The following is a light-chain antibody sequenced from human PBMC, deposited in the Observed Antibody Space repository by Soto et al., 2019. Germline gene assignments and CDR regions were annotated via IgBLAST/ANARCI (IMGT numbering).Light chain of an antibody. CDR3: AAWDDSLSVGV. J-gene: IGLJ2*01. V-gene: IGLV1-47*01. CDR2: RND. CDR1: SSNIGYNF. Sequence: QSVLTQPPSASGTPGQRVTISCSGSSSNIGYNFVYWYQQVPGTAPKLLIYRNDQRPSGVPDRFSGSKSGTSASLANSGLRSEDEADYYCAAWDDSLSVGVFGGGTKLTVL.